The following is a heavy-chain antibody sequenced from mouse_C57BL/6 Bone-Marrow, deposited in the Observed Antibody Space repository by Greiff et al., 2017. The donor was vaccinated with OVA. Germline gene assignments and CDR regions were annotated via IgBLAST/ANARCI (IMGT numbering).Heavy chain of an antibody. J-gene: IGHJ2*01. CDR2: INPYNGDT. D-gene: IGHD2-4*01. V-gene: IGHV1-20*01. Sequence: EVQLQQSGPELVKPGDSVKISCKASGYSFTGYFMNWVMQSHGKSLEWIGRINPYNGDTFYNQKFKGKATLTVDKSSSTAHMELRSLTSEDSAVYYGARATYYDYDGVYYFDDWGQGTTLTVSS. CDR3: ARATYYDYDGVYYFDD. CDR1: GYSFTGYF.